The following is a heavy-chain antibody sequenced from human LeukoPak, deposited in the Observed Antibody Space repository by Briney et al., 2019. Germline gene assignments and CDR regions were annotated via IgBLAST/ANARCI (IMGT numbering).Heavy chain of an antibody. V-gene: IGHV4-61*02. CDR3: ARDRGGSSWYYFDY. J-gene: IGHJ4*02. Sequence: KASETLSLTCTVSGGSVSSGSYYWSWIRQPAGKGLEWIGRIYTSGTTNYNPSLKSRVTISVDTSKNQFSLKLNSVTAADTAVYYCARDRGGSSWYYFDYWGQGTLVTVSS. D-gene: IGHD6-13*01. CDR2: IYTSGTT. CDR1: GGSVSSGSYY.